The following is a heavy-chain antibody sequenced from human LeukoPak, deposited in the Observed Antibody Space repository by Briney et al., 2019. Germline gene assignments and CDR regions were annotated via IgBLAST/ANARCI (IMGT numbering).Heavy chain of an antibody. CDR2: ISDSGDDT. J-gene: IGHJ3*01. CDR1: GITFSKSA. CDR3: ARREPNYAIDV. Sequence: QAGGSLRLSCEASGITFSKSAMTWVRQPPGKGLEWLSHISDSGDDTYFADSVKGRFTVSRDNSKDTLYLQMDSLTVEDTALYYCARREPNYAIDVWGQGTMVTVSS. D-gene: IGHD1-26*01. V-gene: IGHV3-23*01.